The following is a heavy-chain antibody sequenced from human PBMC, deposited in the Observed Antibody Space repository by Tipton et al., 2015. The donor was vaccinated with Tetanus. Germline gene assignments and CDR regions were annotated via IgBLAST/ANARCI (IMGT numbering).Heavy chain of an antibody. V-gene: IGHV3-43*01. CDR1: GFTFDDYT. Sequence: SLRLSCAASGFTFDDYTMHWVRQAPGKGLEWVSLISWDGGSTYYADSVKGRFTISRDNSKNSLYLQMNSLRTEDTALYYCAKDQGRYSGSHFFDYWGQGTLVTVSS. D-gene: IGHD1-26*01. CDR3: AKDQGRYSGSHFFDY. J-gene: IGHJ4*02. CDR2: ISWDGGST.